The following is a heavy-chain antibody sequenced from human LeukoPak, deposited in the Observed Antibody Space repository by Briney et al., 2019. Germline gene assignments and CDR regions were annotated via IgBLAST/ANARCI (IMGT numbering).Heavy chain of an antibody. CDR2: IYSGGRT. CDR3: AREGSIYYSDSSGYLGY. CDR1: GDSINSGPYY. D-gene: IGHD3-22*01. V-gene: IGHV4-61*02. Sequence: PSQTLSLTCTVSGDSINSGPYYWSWIRQPAGKGLVWIGRIYSGGRTNYNPSLKSRVTISVDTSKNQFSLKLSSVTAADTAVYYCAREGSIYYSDSSGYLGYWGQGTLVTVSS. J-gene: IGHJ4*02.